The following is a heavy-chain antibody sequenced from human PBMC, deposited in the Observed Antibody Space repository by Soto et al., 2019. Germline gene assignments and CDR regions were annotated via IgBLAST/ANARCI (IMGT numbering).Heavy chain of an antibody. CDR3: ASPVDYGGNSGHAFDI. J-gene: IGHJ3*02. CDR1: GGSIISSSYY. V-gene: IGHV4-39*01. CDR2: IYNSRTT. Sequence: PSETLSLTCTVSGGSIISSSYYWGWIRQPPGKGLEWIGNIYNSRTTYYNPSLKSRVTISADTSKNQFSLKLSSVTAADTAVYYCASPVDYGGNSGHAFDIWGQGTPVTV. D-gene: IGHD4-17*01.